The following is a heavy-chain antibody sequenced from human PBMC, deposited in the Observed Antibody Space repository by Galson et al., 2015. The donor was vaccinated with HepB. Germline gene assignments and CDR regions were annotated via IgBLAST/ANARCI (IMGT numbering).Heavy chain of an antibody. J-gene: IGHJ4*02. CDR1: GFTFSSYA. Sequence: SLRLSCAASGFTFSSYAMHWVRQAPGKGLEWVAAISYAGSNIYYADSVKGRFTISRDNSKNTLYLQMNSLRPDDTAVYYCGREDYDILTGYVSYWGQGTQVIVSS. D-gene: IGHD3-9*01. V-gene: IGHV3-30-3*01. CDR3: GREDYDILTGYVSY. CDR2: ISYAGSNI.